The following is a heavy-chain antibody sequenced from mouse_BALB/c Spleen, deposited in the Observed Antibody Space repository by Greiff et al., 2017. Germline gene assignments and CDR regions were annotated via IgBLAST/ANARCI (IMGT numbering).Heavy chain of an antibody. CDR2: ILPGSGST. CDR1: GYTFSSYW. CDR3: ARGNYGSSYYYAMDY. J-gene: IGHJ4*01. D-gene: IGHD1-1*01. Sequence: QVQLQQSGAELMKPGASVKISCKATGYTFSSYWIEWVKQRPGHGLEWIGEILPGSGSTNYNEKFKGKATFTADTSSNTAYMQLSSLTSEDSAVYYCARGNYGSSYYYAMDYWGQGTSVTVSS. V-gene: IGHV1-9*01.